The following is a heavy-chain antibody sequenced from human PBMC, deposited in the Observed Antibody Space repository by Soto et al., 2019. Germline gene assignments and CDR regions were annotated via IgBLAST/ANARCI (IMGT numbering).Heavy chain of an antibody. J-gene: IGHJ6*02. D-gene: IGHD1-26*01. V-gene: IGHV3-30*18. CDR1: GFTFSSYG. CDR3: AKGGWELPLMAYYYYYGMDV. CDR2: ISYDGSNK. Sequence: PGGSLRLSCAASGFTFSSYGMHWVRQAPGKGLEWVAVISYDGSNKYYADSVKGRFTISRDSSKNTLYLQMNSLRAEDTAVYYCAKGGWELPLMAYYYYYGMDVWGQGTTVTVSS.